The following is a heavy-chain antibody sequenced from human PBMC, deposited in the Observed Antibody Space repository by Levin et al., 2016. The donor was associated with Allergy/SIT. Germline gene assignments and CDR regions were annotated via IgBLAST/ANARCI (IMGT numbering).Heavy chain of an antibody. J-gene: IGHJ4*02. Sequence: GESLKISCAASGFIFSSYNMNWVRQAPGKGLEWVSSISTSSTYIFYADSVKGRFIVSRDNAKNSLFLQMNSLRAEDTAVYYCARSFLSSGWRFSMGNSDYWGQGALVTVSS. CDR1: GFIFSSYN. CDR2: ISTSSTYI. V-gene: IGHV3-21*01. D-gene: IGHD6-19*01. CDR3: ARSFLSSGWRFSMGNSDY.